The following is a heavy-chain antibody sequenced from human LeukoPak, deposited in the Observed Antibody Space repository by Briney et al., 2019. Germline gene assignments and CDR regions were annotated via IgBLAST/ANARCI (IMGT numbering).Heavy chain of an antibody. Sequence: GGSLRLSCVTSGFTFSGYWMHWVRQGPEKGLELVSRIDNDGHGIIYADSVKGRFTTSRDNVKNTLYLQMNSLRVEDSAVYYCAAGGGWDPSFGVVTHIDAWGKGTTVVVS. CDR3: AAGGGWDPSFGVVTHIDA. D-gene: IGHD3-3*01. V-gene: IGHV3-74*01. CDR2: IDNDGHGI. CDR1: GFTFSGYW. J-gene: IGHJ6*03.